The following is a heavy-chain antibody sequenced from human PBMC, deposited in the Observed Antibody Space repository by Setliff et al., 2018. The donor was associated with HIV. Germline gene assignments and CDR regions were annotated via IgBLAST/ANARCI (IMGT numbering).Heavy chain of an antibody. CDR3: ARAYYYDSSGYASRYLFDP. CDR2: IYYSGST. CDR1: GGSISSGDFY. J-gene: IGHJ5*02. V-gene: IGHV4-61*08. Sequence: SETLSLTCSVFGGSISSGDFYWSWIRQPPGKGLEWIGYIYYSGSTNYNPSLKSRVTISVDTSRNQFTLKLSSGTAAETAVYYCARAYYYDSSGYASRYLFDPWGQGTLVTVSS. D-gene: IGHD3-22*01.